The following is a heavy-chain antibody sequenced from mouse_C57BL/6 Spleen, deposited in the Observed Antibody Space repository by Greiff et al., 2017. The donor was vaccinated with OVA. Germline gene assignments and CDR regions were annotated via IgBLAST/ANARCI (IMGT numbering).Heavy chain of an antibody. CDR3: ARWNYSNYDYYAMDY. CDR2: INPGSGGT. D-gene: IGHD2-5*01. CDR1: GYAFTNYL. Sequence: QVQLQQSGAELVRPGTSVKVSCKASGYAFTNYLIEWVKQRPGQGLEWIGVINPGSGGTNYNEKFKGKATLTADKSSSTAYMQRSSLTSEDSAVYFCARWNYSNYDYYAMDYWGQGTSVTVSS. J-gene: IGHJ4*01. V-gene: IGHV1-54*01.